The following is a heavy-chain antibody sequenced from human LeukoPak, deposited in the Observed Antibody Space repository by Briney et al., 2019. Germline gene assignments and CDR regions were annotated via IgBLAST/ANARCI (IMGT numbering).Heavy chain of an antibody. V-gene: IGHV1-69*13. Sequence: ASVKVSCKASGGTFSSYAISWVRQAPGQGLEWMGGIIPIFGTANYAQKLQGRVTITADESTSTAYMELSSLRSEDTAVYYCARGYLYCSSTSCRPGYFDYWGQGTLVTVPS. J-gene: IGHJ4*02. CDR2: IIPIFGTA. CDR3: ARGYLYCSSTSCRPGYFDY. CDR1: GGTFSSYA. D-gene: IGHD2-2*01.